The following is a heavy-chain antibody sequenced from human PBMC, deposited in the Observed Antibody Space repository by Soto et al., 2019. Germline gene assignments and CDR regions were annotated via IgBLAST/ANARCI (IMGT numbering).Heavy chain of an antibody. D-gene: IGHD1-20*01. CDR3: ASDRAKWKDYYYYGMDV. J-gene: IGHJ6*02. V-gene: IGHV4-59*08. Sequence: SETLSLTCTVSGGSISSHYWSWIRQPPGKGLEWIGFIYYSESTNYNPSLISRLTISVDTSKNQFSLKLSSVTAADTAVYYCASDRAKWKDYYYYGMDVWGQGTTVTVSS. CDR1: GGSISSHY. CDR2: IYYSEST.